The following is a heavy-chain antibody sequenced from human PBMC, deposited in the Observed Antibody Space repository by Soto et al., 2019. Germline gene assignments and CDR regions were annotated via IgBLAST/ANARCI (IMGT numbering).Heavy chain of an antibody. Sequence: GGSLRLSCAASGFTFSIYNMNWVRQAPGKGLEWVSYISSGSSTIYYADSVRGRFTISRDNVKNSLYLQMNSLRAEDSAVYYCANKLGSEYLLHWGQRTLDTVSS. V-gene: IGHV3-48*01. J-gene: IGHJ1*01. CDR3: ANKLGSEYLLH. D-gene: IGHD1-7*01. CDR2: ISSGSSTI. CDR1: GFTFSIYN.